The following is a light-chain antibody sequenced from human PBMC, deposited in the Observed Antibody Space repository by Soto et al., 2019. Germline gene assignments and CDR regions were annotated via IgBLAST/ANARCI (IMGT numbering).Light chain of an antibody. CDR2: WAS. CDR3: QQYYSLPIN. V-gene: IGKV4-1*01. J-gene: IGKJ5*01. Sequence: DIVMTXSPDSLAXPLGERATIXXXXSQSLXYXSNNKNYLAWYQQKSGQPPKLIIYWASTRESGVPERFSGSGSATDFTLTISSLQAEDVAVYYCQQYYSLPINFGQGTRLEIK. CDR1: QSLXYXSNNKNY.